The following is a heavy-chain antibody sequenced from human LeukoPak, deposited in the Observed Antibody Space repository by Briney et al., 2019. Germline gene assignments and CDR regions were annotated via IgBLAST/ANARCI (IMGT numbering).Heavy chain of an antibody. CDR2: ISTSSSYI. CDR3: ARDGSSSWYVYGAFDI. Sequence: GGSLRLSCAASGFTFSNYGMHWVRQAPGKGREWLSYISTSSSYIYYADSVKGRFTVSRDNAMNSLYLQMNSLRAEDTAVYYCARDGSSSWYVYGAFDIWGQGTMVTVSS. J-gene: IGHJ3*02. V-gene: IGHV3-21*01. D-gene: IGHD6-13*01. CDR1: GFTFSNYG.